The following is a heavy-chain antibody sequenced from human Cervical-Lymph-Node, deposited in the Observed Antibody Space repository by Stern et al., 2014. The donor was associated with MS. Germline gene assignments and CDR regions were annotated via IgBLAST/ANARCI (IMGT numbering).Heavy chain of an antibody. CDR3: ARVKALDDSGSYVDS. CDR2: IYASGTT. J-gene: IGHJ4*02. CDR1: GDSISRGGHH. Sequence: VQLVESGPGLVKPSQALSLTCTVSGDSISRGGHHWTWIRQPAGKGPEWIGRIYASGTTENNPSLESRLTFSIETSRNQFSLKLTSVTAADTAVYYCARVKALDDSGSYVDSWGQGALVTVSS. V-gene: IGHV4-61*02. D-gene: IGHD3-10*01.